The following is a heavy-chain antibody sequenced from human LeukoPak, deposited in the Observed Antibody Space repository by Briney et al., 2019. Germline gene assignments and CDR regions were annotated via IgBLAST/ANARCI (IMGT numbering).Heavy chain of an antibody. J-gene: IGHJ2*01. CDR3: SRAPLSVTTWGRFLPDLNCYFDL. Sequence: SETLSLICGVYGGSFSGYYWSWSRQPPGKGLGVIGEINHSGRSNFNRSLNSRVAKSVETSKNQFSLKLSSVTAPDTTVYYCSRAPLSVTTWGRFLPDLNCYFDLWGRGTLVTVSS. D-gene: IGHD4-17*01. CDR2: INHSGRS. CDR1: GGSFSGYY. V-gene: IGHV4-34*01.